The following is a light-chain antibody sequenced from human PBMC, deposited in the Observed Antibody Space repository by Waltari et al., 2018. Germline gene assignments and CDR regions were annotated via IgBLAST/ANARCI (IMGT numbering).Light chain of an antibody. CDR3: SSDAVSNNFYD. CDR2: EVS. V-gene: IGLV2-8*01. CDR1: GSGGS. Sequence: QSALTQPPSASGSPGQSVTTSCTGTGSGGSVPWYQQLHGKAPKLLIYEVSKRPSGVPDRFSGSKSGNTASLTVSGLQAEDEGDYYCSSDAVSNNFYDFGSGTKVTVL. J-gene: IGLJ1*01.